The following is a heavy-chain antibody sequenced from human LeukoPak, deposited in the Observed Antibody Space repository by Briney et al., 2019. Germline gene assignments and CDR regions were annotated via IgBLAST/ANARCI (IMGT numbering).Heavy chain of an antibody. Sequence: SQTLSLTCGISGDSVSRSNIAWNWIRQSPSRGLEWLGRTFYGSKWYTNYAVSVRGRIIINSDTSKNQFSLQVNSVTPEDTGLYYCARGTWGSTYYFDYWGQGTLVTVSS. D-gene: IGHD7-27*01. CDR1: GDSVSRSNIA. CDR2: TFYGSKWYT. V-gene: IGHV6-1*01. J-gene: IGHJ4*02. CDR3: ARGTWGSTYYFDY.